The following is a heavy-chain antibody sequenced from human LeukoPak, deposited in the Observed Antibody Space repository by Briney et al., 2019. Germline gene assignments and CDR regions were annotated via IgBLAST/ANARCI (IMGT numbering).Heavy chain of an antibody. CDR2: IYTSGST. V-gene: IGHV4-61*02. J-gene: IGHJ4*02. CDR1: GGSISSGSYY. D-gene: IGHD3-16*02. Sequence: SETLSLTCTVSGGSISSGSYYWSWIRQPAGKGLEWIGRIYTSGSTNYNPSLKSRVTISVDTSKNQFPLTLSSVTAADTAVYYCARGRNYDYVWGSYRYTKHFDYWGQGTLVTVSS. CDR3: ARGRNYDYVWGSYRYTKHFDY.